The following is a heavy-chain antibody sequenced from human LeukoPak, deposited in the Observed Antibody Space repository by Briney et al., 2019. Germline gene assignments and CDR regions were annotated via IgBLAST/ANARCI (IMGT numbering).Heavy chain of an antibody. D-gene: IGHD5-18*01. J-gene: IGHJ4*02. CDR3: TTGLSSQGCRIQLWTLGD. CDR1: GFTVSNAW. CDR2: IKSKTDGGTA. V-gene: IGHV3-15*01. Sequence: KPGGSLRLSCAASGFTVSNAWTSWVRQAPGKGLEWVGRIKSKTDGGTADCAAPVTGRFTISRGDSKNTLYLQMNSLKTEDTAVYYCTTGLSSQGCRIQLWTLGDWGRETLVTVSS.